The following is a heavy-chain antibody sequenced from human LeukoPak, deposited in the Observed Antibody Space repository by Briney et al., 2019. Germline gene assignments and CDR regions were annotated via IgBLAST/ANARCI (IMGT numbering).Heavy chain of an antibody. CDR3: ARVRITMIPSGMDV. CDR1: GGSFGGYY. D-gene: IGHD3-22*01. J-gene: IGHJ6*02. V-gene: IGHV4-34*01. CDR2: INHSGST. Sequence: SETLSLTCAVYGGSFGGYYWSWIRQPPGKGLEWIGEINHSGSTNYNPSLKSRVTISVDTSKNQFSLKLSSVTAADTAVYYCARVRITMIPSGMDVWGQGTTVTVSS.